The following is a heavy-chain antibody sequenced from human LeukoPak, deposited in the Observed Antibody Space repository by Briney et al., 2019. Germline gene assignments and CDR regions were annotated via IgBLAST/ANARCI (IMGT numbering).Heavy chain of an antibody. CDR2: INHSGST. D-gene: IGHD2-2*01. Sequence: PSETLSLTCAVSGVSFSGYYWSWIRQPPGKGLEWIWEINHSGSTNYNPSLKSGVSISVDTTKNHFSLQLISVTTADTAAYYCARGCSSTSCYFDYWGQGTMVTVSS. CDR1: GVSFSGYY. J-gene: IGHJ4*02. CDR3: ARGCSSTSCYFDY. V-gene: IGHV4-34*01.